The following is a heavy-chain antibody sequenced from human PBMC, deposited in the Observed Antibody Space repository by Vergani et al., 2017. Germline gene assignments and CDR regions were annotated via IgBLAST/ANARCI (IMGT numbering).Heavy chain of an antibody. CDR2: SSAYNGNT. D-gene: IGHD6-13*01. J-gene: IGHJ5*02. CDR1: GYTFTSYG. Sequence: QVQLVQSGAEVKKPGASVKVSCQASGYTFTSYGISWVRQAPGQGLEWMGWSSAYNGNTNYAQKLQSRVTMTTGTSTSTAYMELRSLRSDDTVVYYCARDRIAAALSPNWFDPWGQGTLVTVSS. V-gene: IGHV1-18*01. CDR3: ARDRIAAALSPNWFDP.